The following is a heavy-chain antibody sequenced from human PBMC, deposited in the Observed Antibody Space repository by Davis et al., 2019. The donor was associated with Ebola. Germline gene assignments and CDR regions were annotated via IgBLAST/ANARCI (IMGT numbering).Heavy chain of an antibody. Sequence: LETLSLTCAVSGGSISSSNWWSWVRQPPGKGLEWIGEIYHSGSTNYNPSLKSRVTISVDTSKNQFSLKLSSVTAADTAVYYCAREYSSSSTYYYYGMDVWGQGTTVTVSS. J-gene: IGHJ6*02. D-gene: IGHD6-6*01. V-gene: IGHV4-4*02. CDR3: AREYSSSSTYYYYGMDV. CDR2: IYHSGST. CDR1: GGSISSSNW.